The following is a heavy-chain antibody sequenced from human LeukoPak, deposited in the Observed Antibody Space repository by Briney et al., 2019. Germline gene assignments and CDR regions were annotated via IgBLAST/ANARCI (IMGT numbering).Heavy chain of an antibody. D-gene: IGHD6-19*01. CDR2: ISGSGTTI. CDR1: GFSFTNA. J-gene: IGHJ3*02. Sequence: GGSLRLFCAASGFSFTNAMSWVRQAPGKGLDWVSGISGSGTTIYYADSAKGRFTISRDNSKNTLYLQMNSLRAEDTAVYYCAKEINHQWLVPLDAFDIWGQGTMVTVSS. CDR3: AKEINHQWLVPLDAFDI. V-gene: IGHV3-23*01.